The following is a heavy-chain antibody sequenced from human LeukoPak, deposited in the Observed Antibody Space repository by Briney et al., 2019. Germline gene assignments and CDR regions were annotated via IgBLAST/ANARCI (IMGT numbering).Heavy chain of an antibody. J-gene: IGHJ6*02. CDR3: ARGPSDFWSGYSPYYYYYGMDV. CDR2: ISYDGSNK. V-gene: IGHV3-30-3*01. Sequence: GRPLRLSCTASGFTFSSYAMHWVRQAPGEGLEWVAVISYDGSNKYYADSVKGRFTISRDNSKNTLYLQMNSLRAEDTAVYYCARGPSDFWSGYSPYYYYYGMDVWGQGTTVTVSS. D-gene: IGHD3-3*01. CDR1: GFTFSSYA.